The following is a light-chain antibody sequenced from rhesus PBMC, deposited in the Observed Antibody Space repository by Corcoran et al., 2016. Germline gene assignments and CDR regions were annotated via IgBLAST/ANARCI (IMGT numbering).Light chain of an antibody. J-gene: IGKJ4*01. CDR3: QQHNSYPLT. Sequence: DIQMTQSPSSLSASVGDTVTITCRASQAISNYLAWSQQKPGKAPKPLLYSAANLESGVPSRFSGSGSGTSFTLTLSRLQPEDFATYYCQQHNSYPLTFGGGTKVEIK. CDR1: QAISNY. V-gene: IGKV1S14*01. CDR2: SAA.